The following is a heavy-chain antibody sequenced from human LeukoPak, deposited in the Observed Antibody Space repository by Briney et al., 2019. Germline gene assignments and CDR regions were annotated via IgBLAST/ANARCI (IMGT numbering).Heavy chain of an antibody. J-gene: IGHJ5*02. D-gene: IGHD6-6*01. Sequence: GASVKVSCKAPGSTFTSYGINWVRQAPGQGLEWMGWISAYNGNTNYAQKFQGRVTMTTDTSTNTAYMELRSLRSDDTAVYYCARLARGRWFDPWGQGTLVTVSS. CDR3: ARLARGRWFDP. CDR1: GSTFTSYG. CDR2: ISAYNGNT. V-gene: IGHV1-18*01.